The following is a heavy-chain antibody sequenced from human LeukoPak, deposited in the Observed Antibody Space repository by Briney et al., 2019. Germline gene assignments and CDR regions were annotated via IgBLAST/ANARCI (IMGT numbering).Heavy chain of an antibody. CDR1: GGSVSNYY. Sequence: SETLSLTCTVSGGSVSNYYWSWIRQSPGKGLEWIGYIYYTETSYNPSLKSRVTISVDTSKNQFSLKLSSVTAADTAVYYCARGWELLRRNDAFDIWGQGTMVTVSS. J-gene: IGHJ3*02. V-gene: IGHV4-59*08. CDR3: ARGWELLRRNDAFDI. CDR2: IYYTET. D-gene: IGHD1-26*01.